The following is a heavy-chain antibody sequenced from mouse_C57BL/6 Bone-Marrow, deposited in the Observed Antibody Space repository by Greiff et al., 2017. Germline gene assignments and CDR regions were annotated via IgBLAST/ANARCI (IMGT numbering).Heavy chain of an antibody. CDR1: GYTFTSYW. J-gene: IGHJ1*03. CDR3: ARYGWPPYYGRGYFDF. Sequence: QVQLQQPGAELVKPGASVQLSCKASGYTFTSYWMHWVKQRPGQGLEWIGMIHPNSGSTNYNEKFKSKAPLTVDKSSSTAYMQLSSLTSEDSAVYYCARYGWPPYYGRGYFDFWGTGTTVTVSS. D-gene: IGHD1-1*01. V-gene: IGHV1-64*01. CDR2: IHPNSGST.